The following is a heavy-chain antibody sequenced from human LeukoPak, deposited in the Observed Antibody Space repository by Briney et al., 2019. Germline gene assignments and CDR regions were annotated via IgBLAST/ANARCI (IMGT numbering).Heavy chain of an antibody. Sequence: GGSLRLSCAASGFTFSSYWMSWVRQAPGKGLEWVANIKQDGSEKYYVDSVKGRFTISRDNAKNSLYLQMNSLRAEDTAVCYCARVRGTTVTLSGYYFDYWGQGTLVTVSS. V-gene: IGHV3-7*01. CDR1: GFTFSSYW. CDR3: ARVRGTTVTLSGYYFDY. CDR2: IKQDGSEK. J-gene: IGHJ4*02. D-gene: IGHD4-17*01.